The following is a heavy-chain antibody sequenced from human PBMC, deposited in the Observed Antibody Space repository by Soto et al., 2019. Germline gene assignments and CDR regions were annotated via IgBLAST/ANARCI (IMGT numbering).Heavy chain of an antibody. CDR2: INAGNGNT. D-gene: IGHD2-15*01. Sequence: QVQLVQSGAEVKKPGASVKVSCKASGYTFTSYAMHWVRQAPGQRLEWMGWINAGNGNTKYSQKFQGRGTITRDTSASTAYMELSSLRSEDTAVYYCARDDCSGGSGDYFDYWGQGTLVTVSS. V-gene: IGHV1-3*01. J-gene: IGHJ4*02. CDR3: ARDDCSGGSGDYFDY. CDR1: GYTFTSYA.